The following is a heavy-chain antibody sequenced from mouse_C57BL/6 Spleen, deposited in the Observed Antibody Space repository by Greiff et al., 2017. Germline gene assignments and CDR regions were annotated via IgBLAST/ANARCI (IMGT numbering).Heavy chain of an antibody. Sequence: QVTLKVSGPGILQSSQPLSLTCSFSGFSLSTSGMGVSWIRQPSGKGLEWLAHIYWDDDKRYNPSLKSRLTISKDTSRNQVFLKITSVDTADTATYYCARSPLYYGSSYWYFDVWGTGTTVTVSS. CDR3: ARSPLYYGSSYWYFDV. D-gene: IGHD1-1*01. V-gene: IGHV8-12*01. CDR1: GFSLSTSGMG. J-gene: IGHJ1*03. CDR2: IYWDDDK.